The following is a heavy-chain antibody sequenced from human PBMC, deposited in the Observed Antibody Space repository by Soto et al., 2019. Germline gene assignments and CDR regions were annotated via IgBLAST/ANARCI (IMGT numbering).Heavy chain of an antibody. Sequence: EVQLVESGGGLVQPGRSLRLSCAASGFTFDDYAMHWVRQAPGKGLEWVSGIRWNSGSIVYADSVKGRFTISRDNAKNTLYLQMNSLRAEDTALYYCAKDKSYYYYGMDVWGQGTTVTVSS. CDR1: GFTFDDYA. CDR2: IRWNSGSI. V-gene: IGHV3-9*01. J-gene: IGHJ6*02. CDR3: AKDKSYYYYGMDV.